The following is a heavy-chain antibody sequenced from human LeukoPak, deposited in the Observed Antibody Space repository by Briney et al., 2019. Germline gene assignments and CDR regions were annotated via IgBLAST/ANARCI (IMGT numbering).Heavy chain of an antibody. CDR1: GFTFSSHP. CDR3: AGVGYSYGHWYFDL. J-gene: IGHJ2*01. Sequence: GGSLRLSCAASGFTFSSHPMYWVRQAPGKGLEWVAYISHDGTNIYYADSVKGRFTVSRDNSKNTLHLQMNSLRVEDTAVYYCAGVGYSYGHWYFDLWGRGTLVTVSS. V-gene: IGHV3-30-3*01. D-gene: IGHD5-18*01. CDR2: ISHDGTNI.